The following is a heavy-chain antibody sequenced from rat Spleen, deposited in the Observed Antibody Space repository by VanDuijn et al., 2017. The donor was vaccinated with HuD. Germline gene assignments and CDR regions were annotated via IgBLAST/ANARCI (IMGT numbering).Heavy chain of an antibody. J-gene: IGHJ1*01. CDR1: GFSIVTYS. D-gene: IGHD4-3*01. CDR3: TRSRPAWGDWYFDF. CDR2: MWYDGDT. V-gene: IGHV2-63*01. Sequence: QVQLRESGPGLVQPSESLSLTCTVSGFSIVTYSVSWVRQPSGKGPEWLGKMWYDGDTAYNSALKSRLSITRDTSTSQVFLKMNSLQTDDTGTYYCTRSRPAWGDWYFDFWGPGTMVTVSS.